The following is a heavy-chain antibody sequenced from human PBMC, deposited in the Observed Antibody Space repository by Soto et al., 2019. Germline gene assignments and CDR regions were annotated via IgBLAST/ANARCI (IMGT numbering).Heavy chain of an antibody. CDR1: GYTFTSYY. CDR2: INPSGGST. D-gene: IGHD3-3*01. J-gene: IGHJ6*03. CDR3: ARAGDTIFGVVTYYYMDV. Sequence: ASVKVSCKASGYTFTSYYMHRVRQAPGQGLEWMGIINPSGGSTSYAQKFQGRVTMTRDTSTSTVYMELSSLRSEDTAVYYCARAGDTIFGVVTYYYMDVWGKGTTVTVSS. V-gene: IGHV1-46*03.